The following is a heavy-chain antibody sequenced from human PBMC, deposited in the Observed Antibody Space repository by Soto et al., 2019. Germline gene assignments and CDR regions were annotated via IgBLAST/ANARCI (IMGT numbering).Heavy chain of an antibody. CDR1: GGSISDYY. Sequence: SETLSLTCTVSGGSISDYYWSWIRQPPGKGLEWIGYIYYTGRTTYSPSLKSRVTISVDTSKNQFSLKLSSVTAADTAVYYCARGAYDSSGYYWFDYWGQGTLVT. CDR2: IYYTGRT. J-gene: IGHJ4*02. CDR3: ARGAYDSSGYYWFDY. V-gene: IGHV4-59*01. D-gene: IGHD3-22*01.